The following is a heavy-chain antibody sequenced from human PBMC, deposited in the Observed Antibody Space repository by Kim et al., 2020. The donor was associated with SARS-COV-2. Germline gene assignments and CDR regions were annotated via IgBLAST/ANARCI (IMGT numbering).Heavy chain of an antibody. Sequence: YYADSVKGRFTISRDNSKNTLYLQMNSLRAEDTAVYYCAKAVSSGSSFDYWGQGTLVTVSS. CDR3: AKAVSSGSSFDY. V-gene: IGHV3-23*01. J-gene: IGHJ4*02. D-gene: IGHD3-10*01.